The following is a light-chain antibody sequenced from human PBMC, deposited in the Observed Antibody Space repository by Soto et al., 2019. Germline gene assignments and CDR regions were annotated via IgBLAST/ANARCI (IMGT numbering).Light chain of an antibody. V-gene: IGKV1-5*01. Sequence: DIQMTQSPSTLSASVGDRVTITCRASESMSNCLAWYQQKPGKAPKLLISGASSLQSGVPSRFSGSGSGTDFTLTISRREAEDFAVYYCQQYGSSTSWTFGQGTKV. CDR1: ESMSNC. CDR2: GAS. J-gene: IGKJ1*01. CDR3: QQYGSSTSWT.